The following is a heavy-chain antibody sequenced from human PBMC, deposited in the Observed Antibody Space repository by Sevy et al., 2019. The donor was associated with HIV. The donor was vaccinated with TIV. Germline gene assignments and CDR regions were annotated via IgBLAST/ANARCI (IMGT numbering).Heavy chain of an antibody. CDR3: ARGGLQLPFDY. CDR1: GFTFSSYS. D-gene: IGHD5-12*01. Sequence: GGCLRLSCAASGFTFSSYSMNWVRQAPGKGLEWVSSISSSSSYIYYADSVKGRFTISRDNAKNSLYLQMNSLRAEDTAVYYCARGGLQLPFDYWGQGTLVTVSS. CDR2: ISSSSSYI. J-gene: IGHJ4*02. V-gene: IGHV3-21*01.